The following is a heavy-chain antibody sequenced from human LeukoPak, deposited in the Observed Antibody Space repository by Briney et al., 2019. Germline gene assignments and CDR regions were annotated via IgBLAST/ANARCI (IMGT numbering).Heavy chain of an antibody. CDR3: AGGYAFDV. V-gene: IGHV6-1*01. Sequence: SQTLSLTCAISGDIVSNNNYAWNWIRQSPSRGLVWLGRTYYRSQWHNDYARSVMSRNSIDPDPCLYQFSLHLSSVTPVNTAVYYSAGGYAFDVCGERTMVTVSS. J-gene: IGHJ3*01. CDR2: TYYRSQWHN. CDR1: GDIVSNNNYA.